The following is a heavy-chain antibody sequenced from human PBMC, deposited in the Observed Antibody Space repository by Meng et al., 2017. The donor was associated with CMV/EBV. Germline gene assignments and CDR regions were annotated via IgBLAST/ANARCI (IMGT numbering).Heavy chain of an antibody. CDR2: IYYSGST. Sequence: QGQIQGSGPGLWKPPPSLSLTCTDSGCSISSGDYYWSWIRQPPGKGLEWIGYIYYSGSTYYNPSLKSRVTISVDMSKNQFSLKLSSVTAADTAVYYCARTGEYPTFDYWGQGTLVTGSS. CDR3: ARTGEYPTFDY. V-gene: IGHV4-30-4*08. J-gene: IGHJ4*02. D-gene: IGHD2/OR15-2a*01. CDR1: GCSISSGDYY.